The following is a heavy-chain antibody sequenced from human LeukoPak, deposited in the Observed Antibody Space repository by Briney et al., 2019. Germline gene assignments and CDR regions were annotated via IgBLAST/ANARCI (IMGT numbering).Heavy chain of an antibody. CDR3: ARETYSNSRALDY. D-gene: IGHD6-6*01. V-gene: IGHV3-74*01. CDR2: INDDGSTT. CDR1: GFTFRNSW. J-gene: IGHJ4*02. Sequence: GGSLRLSCAASGFTFRNSWMHWVRQAPGKGLVWVSRINDDGSTTNYADSVKGRFTISRDNSKNTLYLQMNTLRAEDTAVYYCARETYSNSRALDYWGQGTLVTVSS.